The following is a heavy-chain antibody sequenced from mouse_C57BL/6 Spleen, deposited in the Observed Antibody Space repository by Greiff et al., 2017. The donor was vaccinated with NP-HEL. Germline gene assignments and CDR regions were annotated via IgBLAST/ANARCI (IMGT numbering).Heavy chain of an antibody. D-gene: IGHD2-4*01. CDR1: GFTFSSYA. CDR3: ARDDYQVNY. CDR2: ISDGGSYT. Sequence: EVQLVESGGGFVKPGGSLKLSCAASGFTFSSYAMSWVRQTPEKRLEWVATISDGGSYTYYPDNVKGRFTLSRDTAKNNLYLQMSHLKSEDTAMYYCARDDYQVNYWGQGTTLTVSS. J-gene: IGHJ2*01. V-gene: IGHV5-4*01.